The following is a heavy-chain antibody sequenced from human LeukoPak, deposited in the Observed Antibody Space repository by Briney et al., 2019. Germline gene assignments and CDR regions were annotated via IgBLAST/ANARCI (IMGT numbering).Heavy chain of an antibody. CDR3: AKGAYYDL. J-gene: IGHJ4*02. V-gene: IGHV3-23*01. CDR2: ISDNGGST. Sequence: GGSLRLSCAASGFIFSSSGMSWVRQAPGKGLEWVSTISDNGGSTYYPDSVKGRFTISRDNSKNTLYLQMNSLRAEDTAVYYCAKGAYYDLWGQGTLVTVSS. D-gene: IGHD3-22*01. CDR1: GFIFSSSG.